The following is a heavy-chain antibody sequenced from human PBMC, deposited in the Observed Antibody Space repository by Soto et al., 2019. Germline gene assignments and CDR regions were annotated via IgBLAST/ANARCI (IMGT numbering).Heavy chain of an antibody. D-gene: IGHD2-2*01. CDR1: GCSISSYY. CDR3: ARACSSNSCYDVFDY. V-gene: IGHV4-4*07. Sequence: XETLALTFTVSGCSISSYYWSWIRQPAGKGLEWIGRIYTNGSTNYNPSLKSRVTMSVDTSKNQFSLKLSSVTAADTAVYYCARACSSNSCYDVFDYWGQGTLVTVSS. CDR2: IYTNGST. J-gene: IGHJ4*02.